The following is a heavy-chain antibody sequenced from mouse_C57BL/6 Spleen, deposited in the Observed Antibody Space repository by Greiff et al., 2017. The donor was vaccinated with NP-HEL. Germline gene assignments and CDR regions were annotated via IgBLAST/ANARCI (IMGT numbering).Heavy chain of an antibody. V-gene: IGHV5-17*01. Sequence: EVKLVESGGGLVKPGGSLKLSCAASGFTFSDYGMHWVRQAPEKGLEWVAYISSGSSTIYYADTVKGRFTISRDNAKNTLFLQMTSLRSEDTAMYYWAREELWGFAYWGHRTLVTVSA. D-gene: IGHD1-1*02. CDR2: ISSGSSTI. J-gene: IGHJ3*01. CDR3: AREELWGFAY. CDR1: GFTFSDYG.